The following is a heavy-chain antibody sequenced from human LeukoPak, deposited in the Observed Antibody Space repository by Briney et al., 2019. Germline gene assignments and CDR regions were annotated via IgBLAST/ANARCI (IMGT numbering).Heavy chain of an antibody. CDR1: GFTFSRCA. CDR2: INDYGSRT. Sequence: GGSLRLSCSASGFTFSRCAMHWVSQGPGKGLEYVSGINDYGSRTHYGDSAKGRFIISRDDSRNTVFLHMNSLRGDDTALYYCVKDLSGSYTFDYWGQGILVTVSS. J-gene: IGHJ4*02. D-gene: IGHD1-26*01. CDR3: VKDLSGSYTFDY. V-gene: IGHV3-64D*09.